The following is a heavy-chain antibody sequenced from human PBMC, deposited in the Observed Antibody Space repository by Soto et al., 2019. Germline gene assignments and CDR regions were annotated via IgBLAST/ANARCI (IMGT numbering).Heavy chain of an antibody. CDR3: ARNPRYSFPTSDDLDS. J-gene: IGHJ4*02. CDR1: GGTFYTYT. CDR2: ITPIYPTT. V-gene: IGHV1-69*15. D-gene: IGHD5-18*01. Sequence: QVQLVQSGAEVRKPGSSVQVSCKASGGTFYTYTFSWVRQAPGQGLEWMGSITPIYPTTNYAEKLHGRLTVTAAGSTNTAYIELNSLTSEDTAVYYCARNPRYSFPTSDDLDSWGQGTLVTVSS.